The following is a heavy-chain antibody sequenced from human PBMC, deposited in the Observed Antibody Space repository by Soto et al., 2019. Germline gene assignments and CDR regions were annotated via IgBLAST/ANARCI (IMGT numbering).Heavy chain of an antibody. V-gene: IGHV3-30*18. CDR3: AKGYYDFWSGYVHFDY. CDR2: TSYDGTKK. CDR1: GFIFSNYG. D-gene: IGHD3-3*01. J-gene: IGHJ4*02. Sequence: GGSLRLSCAASGFIFSNYGMHWVRQAPGKGLEWVAVTSYDGTKKYYGDSVKGRFTISRDNSKNTLYLQMNSLRAEDTAVYYCAKGYYDFWSGYVHFDYWGQGTLVTVSS.